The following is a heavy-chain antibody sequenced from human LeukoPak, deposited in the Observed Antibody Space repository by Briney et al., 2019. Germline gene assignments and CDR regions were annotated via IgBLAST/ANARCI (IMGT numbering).Heavy chain of an antibody. J-gene: IGHJ6*03. Sequence: SQTLSLTCTVSGGSISSGSYYWSWIRQPAGEGLEWIGRIYTSGSTNYNPSLESRVTISVDTSKNQFSLKLSSVTAADTAVYYCARRSVVIIPPFYYYYMDVWGKGTTVTVSS. D-gene: IGHD3-3*01. CDR1: GGSISSGSYY. CDR3: ARRSVVIIPPFYYYYMDV. CDR2: IYTSGST. V-gene: IGHV4-61*02.